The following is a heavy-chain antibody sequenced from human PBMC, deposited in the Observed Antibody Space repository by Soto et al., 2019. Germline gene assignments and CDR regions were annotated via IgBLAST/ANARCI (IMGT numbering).Heavy chain of an antibody. CDR3: VLIIHRWNTFTDF. J-gene: IGHJ4*02. CDR1: GFTFSSYA. CDR2: IVGGGGTT. D-gene: IGHD1-1*01. Sequence: PGGSLRLSCAASGFTFSSYAMTWVRQAPGKGLEWVSVIVGGGGTTCYADSVKGRFTISRDNSKNTLYLQMNSLRAEDTAVYYCVLIIHRWNTFTDFRGQGPLVTGS. V-gene: IGHV3-23*01.